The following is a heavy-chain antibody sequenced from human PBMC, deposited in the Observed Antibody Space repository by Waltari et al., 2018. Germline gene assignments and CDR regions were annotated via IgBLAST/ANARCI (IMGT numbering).Heavy chain of an antibody. CDR3: ARKRGYSYGLLGLKPYYYGMDV. CDR1: GGSISSSRYY. D-gene: IGHD5-18*01. V-gene: IGHV4-39*01. Sequence: QLQLQESGPGLVKPSETLSLTCTVSGGSISSSRYYWGWIRQPPGKGVEGIGSIYYSGSTYYNPSLKSRVTISVDTSKNQFSLKLSSVTAADTAVYYCARKRGYSYGLLGLKPYYYGMDVWGQGTTVTVSS. J-gene: IGHJ6*02. CDR2: IYYSGST.